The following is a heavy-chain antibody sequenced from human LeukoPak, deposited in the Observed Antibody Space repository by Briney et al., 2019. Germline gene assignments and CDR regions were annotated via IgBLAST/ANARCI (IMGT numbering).Heavy chain of an antibody. CDR3: ARGHGSWYGGYYFDY. D-gene: IGHD6-13*01. Sequence: PSETLSLTCAVYGGSFSGYYWSWIRQPPGKGLEWIGYIYYSGSTNYNPSLKSRVTISVDTSKNQFSLKLSSVTAADTAVYYCARGHGSWYGGYYFDYWGQGTLVTVSS. CDR1: GGSFSGYY. CDR2: IYYSGST. V-gene: IGHV4-59*01. J-gene: IGHJ4*02.